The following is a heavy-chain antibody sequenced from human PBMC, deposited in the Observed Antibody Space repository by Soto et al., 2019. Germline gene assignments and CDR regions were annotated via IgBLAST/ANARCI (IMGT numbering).Heavy chain of an antibody. CDR3: AAYYDSSGYYSGYNWFDP. J-gene: IGHJ5*02. CDR1: GGSMSSYY. D-gene: IGHD3-22*01. CDR2: IYYSGST. V-gene: IGHV4-59*08. Sequence: SETLSLTCTVSGGSMSSYYWSWIRQPPGKGLEWIGYIYYSGSTNYNPSLKSRVTISLDTSKNQFSLKLSSVTAADTAVYYCAAYYDSSGYYSGYNWFDPWGQGTPVTVSS.